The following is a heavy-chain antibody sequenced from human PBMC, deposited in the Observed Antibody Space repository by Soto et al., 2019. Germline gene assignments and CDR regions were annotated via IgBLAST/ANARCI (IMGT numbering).Heavy chain of an antibody. D-gene: IGHD6-13*01. CDR3: ARDSGLSSSWAALDY. Sequence: EVQLVESGGGLVQPGGSLRLSCAASGFTFSSYWMSWVRQAPGKGLEWVANIKQDGSEKYYVDSVKGRFTISRDNAKNSLYLQMNSLRAEDTAVYYCARDSGLSSSWAALDYWGQGTLVTVSP. V-gene: IGHV3-7*01. J-gene: IGHJ4*02. CDR2: IKQDGSEK. CDR1: GFTFSSYW.